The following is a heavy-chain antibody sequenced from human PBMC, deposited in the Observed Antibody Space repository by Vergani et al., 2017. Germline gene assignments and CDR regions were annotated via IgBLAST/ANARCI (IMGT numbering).Heavy chain of an antibody. CDR1: GGTFSSYA. Sequence: QVQLVQSGAEVKKPGSSVKVSCKASGGTFSSYAISWVRQAPGQGLEWMGGIIPIFGTANYAQKFQGRVTITADESTSTAYMELSSLRSEDTAVYYCASAYNYYDSSGYSPYYYGMDVWGQGTTITVSS. D-gene: IGHD3-22*01. J-gene: IGHJ6*02. CDR2: IIPIFGTA. V-gene: IGHV1-69*12. CDR3: ASAYNYYDSSGYSPYYYGMDV.